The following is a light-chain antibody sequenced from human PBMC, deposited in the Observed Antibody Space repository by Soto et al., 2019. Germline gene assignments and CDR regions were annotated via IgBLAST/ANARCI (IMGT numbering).Light chain of an antibody. CDR3: QQYYSYPLT. V-gene: IGKV1-8*01. J-gene: IGKJ4*01. CDR1: QGISSY. Sequence: IQLTQSPSFLSASVVDRVTITCRASQGISSYLAWYQQKPGKAPKLLVYAASTLQSGVPSRFSGSGSGTDFTLTISCLQSEDFATYYCQQYYSYPLTFGGGTKVDIK. CDR2: AAS.